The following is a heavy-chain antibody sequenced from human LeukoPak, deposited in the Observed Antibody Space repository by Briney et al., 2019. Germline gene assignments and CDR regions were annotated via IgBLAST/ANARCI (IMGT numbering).Heavy chain of an antibody. CDR3: ARERRHMVATFWFDP. CDR2: INPSGCST. V-gene: IGHV1-46*01. Sequence: GASVKVSCKASGYTFTSYYMHWVRQAPGQGLEWMGIINPSGCSTSYAQKFQGRVTMTRDMSTSTVYMELSSLRSEDTAVYYSARERRHMVATFWFDPWGQGTLVTVSS. J-gene: IGHJ5*02. CDR1: GYTFTSYY. D-gene: IGHD5-12*01.